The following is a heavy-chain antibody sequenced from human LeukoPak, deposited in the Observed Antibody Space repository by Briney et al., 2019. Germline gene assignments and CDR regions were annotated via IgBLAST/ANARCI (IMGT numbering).Heavy chain of an antibody. D-gene: IGHD6-19*01. CDR2: MNPNSGNT. CDR1: GYTFTGYY. J-gene: IGHJ4*02. CDR3: ARGPIAVAGNKVVY. V-gene: IGHV1-8*02. Sequence: ASVKVSCKASGYTFTGYYMHWVRQATGQGLEWMGWMNPNSGNTGYAQKFQGRVTTTRNTSISTAYMELSSLRSEDTAVYYCARGPIAVAGNKVVYWGQGTLVTVSS.